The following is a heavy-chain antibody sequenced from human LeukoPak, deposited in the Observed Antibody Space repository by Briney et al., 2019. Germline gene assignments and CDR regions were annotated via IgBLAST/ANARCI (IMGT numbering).Heavy chain of an antibody. Sequence: GGSLRLSCAASGFTFSTYSMSWVRQAPGKGLEWVSYTSSSAGTVYYADSVKGRFTISRDNAKNSLYLHMNSLRAEDTAIYYCARDASSGSDDAFDIWGQGTMVTVSS. D-gene: IGHD3-22*01. CDR1: GFTFSTYS. V-gene: IGHV3-48*04. CDR2: TSSSAGTV. CDR3: ARDASSGSDDAFDI. J-gene: IGHJ3*02.